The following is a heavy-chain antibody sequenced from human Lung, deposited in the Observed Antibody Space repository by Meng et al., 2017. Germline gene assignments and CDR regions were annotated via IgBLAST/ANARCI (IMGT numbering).Heavy chain of an antibody. CDR3: ARGDGDLWFGQLAPYFDF. Sequence: QGQLQESGPGLVKPSETLSLTCTVSGGSFIGYHWGWIRQPPGKGLEFLGYIHSSGIPNYNPSLKSRVIVSLDTSKKQFSLRLSSVTAADTAVYFCARGDGDLWFGQLAPYFDFWGQGSLVTVSS. D-gene: IGHD3-10*01. V-gene: IGHV4-59*01. CDR1: GGSFIGYH. J-gene: IGHJ4*02. CDR2: IHSSGIP.